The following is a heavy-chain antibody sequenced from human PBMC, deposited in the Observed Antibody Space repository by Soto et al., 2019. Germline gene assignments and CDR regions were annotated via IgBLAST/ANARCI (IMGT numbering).Heavy chain of an antibody. J-gene: IGHJ4*02. CDR3: ARGYPQQWLVLVY. CDR1: GYTFTSYA. Sequence: ASVKVSCKASGYTFTSYAMHWVRQAPGQRLEWMGWINAGNGNTKYSQKFQGRVTITRDTSASTAYMELSSLRSGDTAVYYCARGYPQQWLVLVYWGQGTLVTVSS. D-gene: IGHD6-19*01. CDR2: INAGNGNT. V-gene: IGHV1-3*01.